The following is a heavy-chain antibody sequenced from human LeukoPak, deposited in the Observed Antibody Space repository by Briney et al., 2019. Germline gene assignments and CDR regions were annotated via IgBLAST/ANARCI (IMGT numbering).Heavy chain of an antibody. CDR2: INPNSGGT. V-gene: IGHV1-2*02. CDR1: GYTFTDYY. Sequence: ASVKVSCKASGYTFTDYYMHWVRQAPGQGLEWMGWINPNSGGTNYAQKFQGRVTMTRDTSSNAAYMELSRLRSDDTAVYYCAMHCSASSCYIDYWGQGTLVTVSS. J-gene: IGHJ4*02. CDR3: AMHCSASSCYIDY. D-gene: IGHD2-2*01.